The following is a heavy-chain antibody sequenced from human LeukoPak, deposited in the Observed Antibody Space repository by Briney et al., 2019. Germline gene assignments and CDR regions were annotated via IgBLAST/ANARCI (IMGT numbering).Heavy chain of an antibody. CDR3: AKTTPGNFWYFDL. CDR1: GFTFDDYA. Sequence: PGGSLRLSCAASGFTFDDYAMHWVRQAPGKGLEWVSGISWNSGSIGYADSVKGRFTISRDNAKNSLYLQMNSLRAEDTALYYCAKTTPGNFWYFDLWGRGTLVTVSS. CDR2: ISWNSGSI. D-gene: IGHD3-10*01. V-gene: IGHV3-9*01. J-gene: IGHJ2*01.